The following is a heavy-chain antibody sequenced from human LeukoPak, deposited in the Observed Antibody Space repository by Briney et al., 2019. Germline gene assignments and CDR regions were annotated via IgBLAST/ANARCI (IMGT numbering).Heavy chain of an antibody. CDR2: VDHTGST. V-gene: IGHV4-59*12. CDR1: DDSITMYY. J-gene: IGHJ2*01. CDR3: ARRSHYYGSGSSYWYFDL. D-gene: IGHD3-10*01. Sequence: PSETLSLTCSVSDDSITMYYWTWIRQPPGKGLEWIGYVDHTGSTNYNPSLKSRVTISVDTSKNQFSLKLSSVTAADTAVYYCARRSHYYGSGSSYWYFDLWGRGTLVTVSS.